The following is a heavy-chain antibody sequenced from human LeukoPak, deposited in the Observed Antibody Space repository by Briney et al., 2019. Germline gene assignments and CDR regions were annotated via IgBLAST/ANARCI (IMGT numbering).Heavy chain of an antibody. D-gene: IGHD3-16*02. CDR2: IRYDGSNK. J-gene: IGHJ4*02. CDR3: AKDFVETASPRGGVIVRAGGHFDY. V-gene: IGHV3-30*02. CDR1: GFTFSSYG. Sequence: PGGSLRLSCAASGFTFSSYGMHWVRQAPGKGLEWVAFIRYDGSNKYYADSVKGRFTISRDNSKNTLYLQMNSLRAEDTAVYYCAKDFVETASPRGGVIVRAGGHFDYWGQGTLVTVSS.